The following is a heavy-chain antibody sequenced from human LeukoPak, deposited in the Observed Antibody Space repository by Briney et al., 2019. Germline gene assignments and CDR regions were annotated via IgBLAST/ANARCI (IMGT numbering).Heavy chain of an antibody. CDR3: ARLRYYGMDV. CDR2: TSSSSSTI. V-gene: IGHV3-48*04. CDR1: GFTFSGYD. Sequence: GGSLRLSCAASGFTFSGYDMSWVRQAPGKGLEWVSYTSSSSSTIYYADSVKSRFTISRANAKNSLDLQRNSLSAAATAVYCCARLRYYGMDVWGQGTTVTVSS. J-gene: IGHJ6*02.